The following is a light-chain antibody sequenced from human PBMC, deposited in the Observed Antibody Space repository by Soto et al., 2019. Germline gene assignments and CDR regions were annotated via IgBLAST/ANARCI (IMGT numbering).Light chain of an antibody. CDR3: LQDYNYPPT. V-gene: IGKV1-6*01. CDR1: QDIGND. Sequence: AIQLTQSPSSLSASVGDRVTITCRASQDIGNDLGWYQQKPGKAPNLLIYAASSLQSGVPSRFSGSGSGTDFTLTISSLQPEDCATYYCLQDYNYPPTFGPGTKVDI. J-gene: IGKJ1*01. CDR2: AAS.